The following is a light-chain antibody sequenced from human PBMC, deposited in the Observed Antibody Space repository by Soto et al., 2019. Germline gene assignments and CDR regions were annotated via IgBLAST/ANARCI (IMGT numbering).Light chain of an antibody. CDR2: AAT. J-gene: IGKJ1*01. Sequence: EVTQPPCSLSASIGGRVIITSRDTQATTRYLAWYQQTPGAAPKLLTYAATTLQSGVPSRFSGAASGTEFTLIIRSLQSADFATYYSQQLNSYEFGQATKV. CDR3: QQLNSYE. V-gene: IGKV1-9*01. CDR1: QATTRY.